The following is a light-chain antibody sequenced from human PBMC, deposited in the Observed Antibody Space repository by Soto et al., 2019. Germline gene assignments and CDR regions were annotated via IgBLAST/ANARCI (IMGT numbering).Light chain of an antibody. CDR2: LAS. CDR3: QQYYSSPPA. Sequence: DIVMTQSPDSLAVSLGERATINCKSSQSVLYSSNNKNYLAWYQQKPGQPPKLLIYLASTRESGVPDRFSGSGSGTEFALTINSLQAEDVAVYYCQQYYSSPPAFGGGTKVEIK. V-gene: IGKV4-1*01. J-gene: IGKJ4*01. CDR1: QSVLYSSNNKNY.